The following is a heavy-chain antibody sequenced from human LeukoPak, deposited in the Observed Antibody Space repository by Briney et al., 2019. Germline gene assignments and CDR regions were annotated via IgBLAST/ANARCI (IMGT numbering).Heavy chain of an antibody. D-gene: IGHD3-22*01. Sequence: ASVKVSCKASGYTFTSYGISWVRQAPGQELEWMGWISAYNGNTNYAQKLQGRVTMTTDTSTSTAYMELRSLRSDDTAVYYCARGDLRITMIVVVQLPPDYWGQGTLVTVSS. V-gene: IGHV1-18*01. CDR1: GYTFTSYG. J-gene: IGHJ4*02. CDR2: ISAYNGNT. CDR3: ARGDLRITMIVVVQLPPDY.